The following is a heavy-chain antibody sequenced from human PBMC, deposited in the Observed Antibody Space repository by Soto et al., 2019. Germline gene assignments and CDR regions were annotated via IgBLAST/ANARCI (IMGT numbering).Heavy chain of an antibody. CDR2: IIPMFGTA. V-gene: IGHV1-69*13. CDR1: GGTFSTYV. J-gene: IGHJ1*01. D-gene: IGHD2-15*01. Sequence: SVKVSCKASGGTFSTYVFTWVRQAPGQGLEWMGGIIPMFGTANYAQKFQGRVTLIADESTSTVYMEVSSLRSEDTAVYYCARGSRDCSGGSCFPLPTTEYFRHWSQGTLVTVSS. CDR3: ARGSRDCSGGSCFPLPTTEYFRH.